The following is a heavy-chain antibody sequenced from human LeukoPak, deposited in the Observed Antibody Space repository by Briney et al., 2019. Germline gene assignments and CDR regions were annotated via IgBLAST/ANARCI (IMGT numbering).Heavy chain of an antibody. J-gene: IGHJ6*02. D-gene: IGHD1-26*01. CDR3: AREGGSYWPSSYHGKDV. V-gene: IGHV3-30-3*01. CDR1: GFTFSSYA. CDR2: ISYDGSNK. Sequence: GGSLRLSCAASGFTFSSYAMHWVRQAPGKGLEWVAVISYDGSNKYYADSVKGRFTISRDNSKNTLYLQMNSLRAEDTAVYYCAREGGSYWPSSYHGKDVWGQGTTVTVSS.